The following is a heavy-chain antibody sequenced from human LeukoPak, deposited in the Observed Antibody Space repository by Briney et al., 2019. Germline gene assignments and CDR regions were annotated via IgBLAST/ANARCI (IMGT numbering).Heavy chain of an antibody. D-gene: IGHD2-2*01. CDR3: AKSRTPLRQSFTY. CDR1: GFTFSSYA. J-gene: IGHJ4*02. V-gene: IGHV3-23*01. Sequence: GGSLRLSCAASGFTFSSYAMSWVRQAPGKGLEWVSAISGSGGSTYYADSVKGRFTISRDNSKNPLYLQMNSLRAEDTAVYYCAKSRTPLRQSFTYWGQGTLVTVSS. CDR2: ISGSGGST.